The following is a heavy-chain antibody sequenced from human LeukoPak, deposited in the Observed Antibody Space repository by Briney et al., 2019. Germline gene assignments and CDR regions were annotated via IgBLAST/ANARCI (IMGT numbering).Heavy chain of an antibody. Sequence: GGSLRLSCAASGLTVSSNHMSWVRQAPGKGLEWVSVIYSGGSTYYADSVKGRFTISRDNSKNTLYLQMNSLRAEDTAVYYCARVYDYGDYGFDYWGQGTLVTVSS. CDR2: IYSGGST. J-gene: IGHJ4*02. D-gene: IGHD4-17*01. V-gene: IGHV3-66*01. CDR1: GLTVSSNH. CDR3: ARVYDYGDYGFDY.